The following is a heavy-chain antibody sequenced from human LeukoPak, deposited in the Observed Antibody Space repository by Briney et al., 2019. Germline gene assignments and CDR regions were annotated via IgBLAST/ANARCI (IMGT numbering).Heavy chain of an antibody. CDR3: ASRGVVVPAAIHRDAFDI. J-gene: IGHJ3*02. D-gene: IGHD2-2*01. CDR1: GYTFTGYY. Sequence: GASVKVSCKASGYTFTGYYMNWVRQAPGQGLEWMGWINPNSGGTNYAQKFQGRVTMTRDTSISTAYMELSRLRSDDTAVYYCASRGVVVPAAIHRDAFDIWGQGTMVSVSS. CDR2: INPNSGGT. V-gene: IGHV1-2*02.